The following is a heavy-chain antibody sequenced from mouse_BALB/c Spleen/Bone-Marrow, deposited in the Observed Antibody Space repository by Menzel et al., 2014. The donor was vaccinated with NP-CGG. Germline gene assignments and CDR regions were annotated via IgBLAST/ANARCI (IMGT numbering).Heavy chain of an antibody. CDR2: INPDSSTI. CDR3: ARRYGSSYRYWYFDV. CDR1: GFDFSRFW. V-gene: IGHV4-1*02. D-gene: IGHD1-1*01. Sequence: EVQLVESGGGLVQPGGSLKVSCAASGFDFSRFWMSWVRQAPGKGLEWIGEINPDSSTINYTTSLKDKFIISRDSAKNTLYLQMSKVRSEDTALYYCARRYGSSYRYWYFDVWGAGTTVTVSS. J-gene: IGHJ1*01.